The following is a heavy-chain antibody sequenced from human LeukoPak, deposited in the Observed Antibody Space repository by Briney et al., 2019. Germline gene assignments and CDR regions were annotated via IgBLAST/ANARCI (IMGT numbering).Heavy chain of an antibody. CDR2: ISAYNGNT. V-gene: IGHV1-18*01. CDR3: ASFYCSSTSCYVGGVDY. Sequence: ASVKVSCKASGYTFTSYGISWVRQAPGQGLEWMGWISAYNGNTNYAQKLQGRVTMTTDTSTSTAYMELRSLRSDDTAVYYCASFYCSSTSCYVGGVDYWGQGTLVTVSS. D-gene: IGHD2-2*01. CDR1: GYTFTSYG. J-gene: IGHJ4*02.